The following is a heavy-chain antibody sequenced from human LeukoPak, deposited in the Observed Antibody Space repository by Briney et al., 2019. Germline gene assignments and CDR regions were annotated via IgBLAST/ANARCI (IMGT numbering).Heavy chain of an antibody. CDR2: IKQDGSAK. V-gene: IGHV3-7*01. CDR3: ARWRGSTSERSDY. J-gene: IGHJ4*02. CDR1: GFTFSDYW. Sequence: GGALRLSCTASGFTFSDYWMTWVRQAPGKGLEGVANIKQDGSAKYYVDSVKGRFTISRDNAKNSLYLQMDSLRVEDTATYYCARWRGSTSERSDYWGQGTLVTVSS. D-gene: IGHD2-2*01.